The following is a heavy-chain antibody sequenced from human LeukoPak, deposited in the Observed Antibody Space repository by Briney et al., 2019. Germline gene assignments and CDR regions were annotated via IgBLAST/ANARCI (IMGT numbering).Heavy chain of an antibody. V-gene: IGHV1-69*05. CDR2: IIPIFGTA. D-gene: IGHD2-2*01. Sequence: ASVKLSCKASGGTFSSYAISWVRQAPGQGLEWMGRIIPIFGTANYAQKFQGRVTITTDESTSTAYMELSSLRSEDTAVYYCARETVVVGDYYNWFDPWGQGTLVTVSS. CDR3: ARETVVVGDYYNWFDP. CDR1: GGTFSSYA. J-gene: IGHJ5*02.